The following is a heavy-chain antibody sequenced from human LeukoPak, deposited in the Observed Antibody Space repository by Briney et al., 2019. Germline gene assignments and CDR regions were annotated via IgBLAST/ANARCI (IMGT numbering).Heavy chain of an antibody. CDR1: GFTFSSYA. D-gene: IGHD6-6*01. V-gene: IGHV3-30*01. J-gene: IGHJ5*02. CDR2: ISYDGSNK. CDR3: ARDGVAARLSWFDP. Sequence: GGSLRLSCAASGFTFSSYAMHWVRQAPGKGLEWVAVISYDGSNKYYADSVKGRFTISRGNSKNTLYLQMNSLRAEHPAVYYCARDGVAARLSWFDPWGQGTLVTVSS.